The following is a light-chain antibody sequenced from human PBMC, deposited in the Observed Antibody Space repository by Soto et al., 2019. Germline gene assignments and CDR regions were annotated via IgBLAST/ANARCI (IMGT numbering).Light chain of an antibody. V-gene: IGLV2-23*02. Sequence: QSALTQPASVSGPPGQSIVISCNGSSSDVGNYNLVSWYQQHPGKAPKLIIYATRKRPSGVSNRYSGSKSGNTASLTISGLQAEDEANYHCCSYAGSITFTFGGGTKLTVL. CDR1: SSDVGNYNL. CDR2: ATR. J-gene: IGLJ2*01. CDR3: CSYAGSITFT.